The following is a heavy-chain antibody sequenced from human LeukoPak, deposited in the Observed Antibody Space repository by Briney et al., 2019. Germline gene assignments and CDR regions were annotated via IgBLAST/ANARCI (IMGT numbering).Heavy chain of an antibody. J-gene: IGHJ4*02. CDR1: GYTFTSYG. Sequence: ASVKVSCKASGYTFTSYGISWVRQAPGQGLEWMGWISAYNGNTNYAQKLQGRVTMTTDTSTSTAYMELRSLRSEDTAVYYCARAGYYGSGSYFSDYWGQGTLVTVSS. D-gene: IGHD3-10*01. CDR2: ISAYNGNT. CDR3: ARAGYYGSGSYFSDY. V-gene: IGHV1-18*01.